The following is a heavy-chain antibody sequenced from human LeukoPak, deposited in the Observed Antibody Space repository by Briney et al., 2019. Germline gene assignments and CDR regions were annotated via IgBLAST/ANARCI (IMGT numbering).Heavy chain of an antibody. D-gene: IGHD2-2*01. CDR1: GFTFSSYW. J-gene: IGHJ4*02. CDR3: ANALGYCSSTSCRHFDY. Sequence: PGGSLRLSCAASGFTFSSYWMSWVRQAPGKGLEWVANIKQDGSEKYYVDSVKGRFTISRDNAKNSLYLQMNSLRAEDTAVYYCANALGYCSSTSCRHFDYWGQGTLVTVSS. CDR2: IKQDGSEK. V-gene: IGHV3-7*03.